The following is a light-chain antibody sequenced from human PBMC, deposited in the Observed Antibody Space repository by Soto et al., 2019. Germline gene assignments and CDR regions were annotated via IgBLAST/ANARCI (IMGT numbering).Light chain of an antibody. CDR3: QKRFSWPPT. CDR2: DTS. CDR1: QSVSRY. V-gene: IGKV3-11*01. J-gene: IGKJ4*01. Sequence: EIVLTQSPATLSLSPGDRATLSCRASQSVSRYLAWYQQKPGQAPRLLIHDTSTRATGVPDTFSGSGSGTEFTLTISSLEPEDSAMYYCQKRFSWPPTFGGGTNVEIK.